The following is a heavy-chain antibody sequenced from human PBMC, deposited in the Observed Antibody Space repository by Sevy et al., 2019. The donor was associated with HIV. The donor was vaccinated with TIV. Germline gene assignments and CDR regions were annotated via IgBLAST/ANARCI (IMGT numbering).Heavy chain of an antibody. CDR2: IYYSGST. J-gene: IGHJ5*02. CDR1: GGSISSYY. D-gene: IGHD3-10*01. V-gene: IGHV4-59*01. CDR3: ARGHVWFRWFDP. Sequence: SETLSLTCTVSGGSISSYYWSWIRQPPGKGLEWIGYIYYSGSTNYNPSLKSRVTISLDTSKNQFSRKLSSVTAADTAVYYCARGHVWFRWFDPWGQGTLVTVSS.